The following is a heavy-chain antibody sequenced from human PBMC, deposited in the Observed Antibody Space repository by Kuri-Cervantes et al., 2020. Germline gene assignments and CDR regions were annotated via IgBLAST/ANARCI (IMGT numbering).Heavy chain of an antibody. V-gene: IGHV4-34*01. J-gene: IGHJ3*01. D-gene: IGHD3-10*01. Sequence: GSLRLSCAVYGGSFSGYYWNWIRQPPGKGLEWIGSIYHSGSTYYNPSLKSRVTISVDTSKNQFSLNLNSVTAADTAVYYCARDNYGSLDFWGQGTMVTVSS. CDR2: IYHSGST. CDR1: GGSFSGYY. CDR3: ARDNYGSLDF.